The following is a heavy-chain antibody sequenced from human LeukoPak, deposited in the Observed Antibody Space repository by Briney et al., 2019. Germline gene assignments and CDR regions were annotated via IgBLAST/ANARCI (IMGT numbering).Heavy chain of an antibody. CDR1: GFTFDDYA. CDR2: ISWNSGSI. CDR3: ARDPSGSSSWVRFDY. D-gene: IGHD6-13*01. Sequence: HPGRSLRLSCVASGFTFDDYAMHWVRQAPGKGLEWVSGISWNSGSIGYADSVKGRFTISRDNAKNSLYLQMNSLRVEDTAVYYCARDPSGSSSWVRFDYSGQGTLVTVSS. V-gene: IGHV3-9*01. J-gene: IGHJ4*02.